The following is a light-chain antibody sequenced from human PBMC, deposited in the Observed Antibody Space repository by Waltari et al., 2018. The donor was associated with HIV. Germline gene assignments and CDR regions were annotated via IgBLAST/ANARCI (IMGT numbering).Light chain of an antibody. CDR1: QNVRGA. J-gene: IGKJ1*01. CDR2: GAS. Sequence: EIVLTQSPATLSVSPGERATLSCRTSQNVRGALAWYQQKPGQAPRLLIFGASTRAAAIPDRFSGSGSGADFTLTIRGLEPEDFAVYYCHHYGATFGQGTKVEVK. V-gene: IGKV3D-15*01. CDR3: HHYGAT.